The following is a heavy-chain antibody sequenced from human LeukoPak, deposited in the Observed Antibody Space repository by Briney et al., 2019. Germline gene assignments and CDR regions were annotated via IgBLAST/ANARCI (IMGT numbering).Heavy chain of an antibody. CDR3: ARDPYSGNYGAYYYYYMDV. J-gene: IGHJ6*03. V-gene: IGHV3-21*06. CDR2: ISSSSYI. D-gene: IGHD1-26*01. CDR1: GFNFWNTG. Sequence: GGSLRLSCTVAGFNFWNTGMSWVRQAPGKGLEWVSSISSSSYIYYADSVKGRFTISRDNAKNSLYLQMDSLRVEDTAEYYCARDPYSGNYGAYYYYYMDVWGKGTTVTVS.